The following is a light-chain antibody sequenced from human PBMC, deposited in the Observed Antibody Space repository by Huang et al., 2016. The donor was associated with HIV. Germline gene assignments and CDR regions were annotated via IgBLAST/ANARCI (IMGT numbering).Light chain of an antibody. V-gene: IGKV2-30*02. CDR1: QSLVHSDGSTY. J-gene: IGKJ4*01. Sequence: DVVLTQSPLSLPVTLGQPASISCRSSQSLVHSDGSTYLTWFHQRPGQTPRRLIDRVSSLESGVPDRFSCSGSISDFTLKISRVEAEDVGVFYCMQATHWPLTFGGGTKVEIK. CDR3: MQATHWPLT. CDR2: RVS.